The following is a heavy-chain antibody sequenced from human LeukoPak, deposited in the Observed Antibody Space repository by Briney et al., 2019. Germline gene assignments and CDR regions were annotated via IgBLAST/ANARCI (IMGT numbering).Heavy chain of an antibody. CDR2: IRGSGDDT. CDR1: RVTLSSDA. CDR3: AKDRGLTGVTDGRFDN. Sequence: PVGSLRLSRAAPRVTLSSDAMSWVPPGPGKGLEWVSTIRGSGDDTYHADSVKGPFTLSTDNSKNTLYLHLHSPRADDTAVYSFAKDRGLTGVTDGRFDNWGQGTLVSVSS. D-gene: IGHD3-9*01. V-gene: IGHV3-23*01. J-gene: IGHJ4*02.